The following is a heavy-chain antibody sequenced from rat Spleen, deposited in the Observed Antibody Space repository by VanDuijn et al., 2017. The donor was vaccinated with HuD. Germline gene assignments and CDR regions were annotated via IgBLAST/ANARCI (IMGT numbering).Heavy chain of an antibody. D-gene: IGHD1-9*01. CDR1: EFTFNRYW. V-gene: IGHV5-31*01. J-gene: IGHJ2*01. Sequence: EVQLVESGGGLVQPGRSLKLSCVGSEFTFNRYWMTWIRQAPGKGLEWIASIAKAGDGTYYSDSVKGRFSVSRDNAKSTLYLQMNSLRSEDTATYYCTRAYYGYNLDCWGQGVMVTVSS. CDR2: IAKAGDGT. CDR3: TRAYYGYNLDC.